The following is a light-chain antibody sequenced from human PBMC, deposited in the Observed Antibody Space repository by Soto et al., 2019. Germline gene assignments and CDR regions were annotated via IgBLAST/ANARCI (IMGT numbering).Light chain of an antibody. J-gene: IGKJ1*01. CDR3: QQYNNWPLT. Sequence: EIVMTQSPATLSVYPGERATLSCRASQSVSSNLAWYQQKPGQAPRLLIYGASTRATGIPARFSGSGSGTEFTLNISSLQSEDFAVYYCQQYNNWPLTFGQGTKVEIK. CDR2: GAS. CDR1: QSVSSN. V-gene: IGKV3-15*01.